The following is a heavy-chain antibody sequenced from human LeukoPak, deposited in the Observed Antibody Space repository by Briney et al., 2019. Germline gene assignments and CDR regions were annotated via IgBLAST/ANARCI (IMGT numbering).Heavy chain of an antibody. CDR2: IIPIFGTA. CDR3: ARGAYYNILTGYPEEFDY. V-gene: IGHV1-69*01. D-gene: IGHD3-9*01. J-gene: IGHJ4*02. CDR1: GGTFSSYA. Sequence: SVKVSCKASGGTFSSYAISWVRQAPGQGLEWMGGIIPIFGTANHAQKFQGRVTITADESTSTAYMELSSLRSEDTAVYYCARGAYYNILTGYPEEFDYWGQGTLVTVSS.